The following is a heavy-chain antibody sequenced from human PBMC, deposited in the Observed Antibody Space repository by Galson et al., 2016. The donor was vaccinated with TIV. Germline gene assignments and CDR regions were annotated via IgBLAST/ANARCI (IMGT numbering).Heavy chain of an antibody. CDR3: IRYLGRLRDF. CDR1: GNIFTRDY. V-gene: IGHV1-46*03. CDR2: IDPTYGGT. J-gene: IGHJ4*02. D-gene: IGHD7-27*01. Sequence: SVKVSCKASGNIFTRDYVHWVRQAPGQGLEWMGVIDPTYGGTTFAQKFQALVTMTRDPSTSTVYMEGSGLKSDDTAVYYCIRYLGRLRDFWGQGTLVTFSS.